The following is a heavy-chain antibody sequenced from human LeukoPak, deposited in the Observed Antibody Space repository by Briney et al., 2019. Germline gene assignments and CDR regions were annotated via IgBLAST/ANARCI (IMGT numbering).Heavy chain of an antibody. D-gene: IGHD6-19*01. CDR2: IYYSGST. Sequence: SETLSLTCTVSGGSISSSSYYWGWIRQPPGKGLEWIGSIYYSGSTYYNPSLKSRVTISVDTSKNQFSLKLSSVTAADAAVYYCARAYSSGWYEDWGQGTLVTVSS. CDR1: GGSISSSSYY. CDR3: ARAYSSGWYED. J-gene: IGHJ4*02. V-gene: IGHV4-39*07.